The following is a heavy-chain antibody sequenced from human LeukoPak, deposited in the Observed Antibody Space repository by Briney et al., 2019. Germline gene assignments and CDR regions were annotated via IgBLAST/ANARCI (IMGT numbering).Heavy chain of an antibody. Sequence: SQTLSLTCAISGDSVSSNSATWSWIRQSPSRGLEWLERTYYRSKWYNDDAVSVKSRITISPDTPKNQFSLQLSSVTPEDTAVYYCVRGLGHAFDIWGQGTMVTVSS. CDR1: GDSVSSNSAT. D-gene: IGHD5/OR15-5a*01. J-gene: IGHJ3*02. CDR3: VRGLGHAFDI. V-gene: IGHV6-1*01. CDR2: TYYRSKWYN.